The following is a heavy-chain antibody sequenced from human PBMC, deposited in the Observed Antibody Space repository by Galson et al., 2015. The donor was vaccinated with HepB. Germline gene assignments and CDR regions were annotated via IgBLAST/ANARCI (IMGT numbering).Heavy chain of an antibody. D-gene: IGHD3-16*01. CDR2: IKSAGSNT. CDR3: AREPRFYYGMDV. Sequence: SLRLSCAASGFSFSSYRMHWVRQAPGKGLVWVSRIKSAGSNTTYADSVKGRFTISRDHAKNTLYLQMNSLRAEDTAVYYCAREPRFYYGMDVWGQGTTVTVSS. V-gene: IGHV3-74*01. CDR1: GFSFSSYR. J-gene: IGHJ6*02.